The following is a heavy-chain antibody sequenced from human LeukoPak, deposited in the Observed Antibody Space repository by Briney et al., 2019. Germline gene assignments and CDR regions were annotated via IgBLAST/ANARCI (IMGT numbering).Heavy chain of an antibody. Sequence: GGSLRLSCAASEFTFSEHWMTWVRQAPGKGLEWVGNIDKDGSERNYGDSVGRFTISRDNVKSLLFLQMNSLRAEDTAVYYCARDRTGHNPGDYWGQGTLVTVSA. CDR1: EFTFSEHW. J-gene: IGHJ4*02. CDR3: ARDRTGHNPGDY. V-gene: IGHV3-7*03. D-gene: IGHD5-24*01. CDR2: IDKDGSER.